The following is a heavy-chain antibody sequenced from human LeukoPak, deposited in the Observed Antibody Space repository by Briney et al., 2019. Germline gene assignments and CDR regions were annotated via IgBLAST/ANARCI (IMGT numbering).Heavy chain of an antibody. Sequence: GGSLRLSCAASGFTFSSYWMSWVRRAPGKGLEWVANIKQDGSEKYYVDSVKGRFTISRDNAKNSLYLQMNSLRAEDTAVYYCARETHSSGWGYYYYYMDVWGKGTTVTVSS. V-gene: IGHV3-7*01. J-gene: IGHJ6*03. D-gene: IGHD6-19*01. CDR1: GFTFSSYW. CDR2: IKQDGSEK. CDR3: ARETHSSGWGYYYYYMDV.